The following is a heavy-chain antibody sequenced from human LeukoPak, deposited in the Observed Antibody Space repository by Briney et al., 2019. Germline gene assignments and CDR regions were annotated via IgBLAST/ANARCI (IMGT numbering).Heavy chain of an antibody. CDR1: GGSFSGYY. D-gene: IGHD5-18*01. V-gene: IGHV4-31*11. J-gene: IGHJ4*02. Sequence: SETLSLTCAVYGGSFSGYYWSWIRQHPGKGLEWIGYIYYSGSTYYNPSLKSRVTISVDTSKNQFSLKLSSVTAADTAVYYCARQGYSYGLQDYWGQGTLVTVSS. CDR2: IYYSGST. CDR3: ARQGYSYGLQDY.